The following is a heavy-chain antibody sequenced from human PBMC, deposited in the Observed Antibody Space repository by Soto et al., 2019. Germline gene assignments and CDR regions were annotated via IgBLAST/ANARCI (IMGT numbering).Heavy chain of an antibody. D-gene: IGHD2-15*01. CDR2: IKSKADGETK. CDR3: CVVKRLDQHSTSGYWFDP. V-gene: IGHV3-15*01. CDR1: GFTFSHAW. Sequence: EMHVVDSGGGLVKPGGSLRLSCAASGFTFSHAWMSWVRQAPGKGLEWVGRIKSKADGETKDYGAPVRGRFTISRDDAKDTLYLQMNSLRIEDTAVYYCCVVKRLDQHSTSGYWFDPWGPGTLVTVSS. J-gene: IGHJ5*02.